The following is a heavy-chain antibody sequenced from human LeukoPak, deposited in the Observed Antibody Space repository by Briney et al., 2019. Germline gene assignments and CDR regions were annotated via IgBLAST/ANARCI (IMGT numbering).Heavy chain of an antibody. V-gene: IGHV4-39*07. Sequence: SETLSLTCTVSGGSISSSSYYWGWIRQPPGKGLEWIGSIFYNESTYYNPSLKSRVTMSVDTSKNQFSLKVSSVTAADTAVYYCARVFDSGSQAYFYYMDVWGKGTTVTISS. J-gene: IGHJ6*03. CDR1: GGSISSSSYY. CDR3: ARVFDSGSQAYFYYMDV. CDR2: IFYNEST. D-gene: IGHD3-10*01.